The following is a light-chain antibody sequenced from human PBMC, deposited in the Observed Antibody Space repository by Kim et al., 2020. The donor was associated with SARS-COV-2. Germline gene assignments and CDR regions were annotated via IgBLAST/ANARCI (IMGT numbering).Light chain of an antibody. CDR1: KLGDKY. Sequence: SVSPGQTASITCSGDKLGDKYACWYQQKPGQSPVLGIYQDSKRPSGIPERFSGSNSGNTATLTISGTQAMDEADYYCQAWDSSHVVFGGGTQLTVL. CDR3: QAWDSSHVV. V-gene: IGLV3-1*01. CDR2: QDS. J-gene: IGLJ2*01.